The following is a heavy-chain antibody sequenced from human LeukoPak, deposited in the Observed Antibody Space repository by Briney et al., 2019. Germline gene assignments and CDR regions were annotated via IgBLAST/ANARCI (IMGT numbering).Heavy chain of an antibody. CDR2: IYPSGNT. Sequence: ETLSLTCTVSRGSTSTYYWSWIRQPAGKGLEWIGRIYPSGNTNFNPSLMSRVTMSIDTSKNQFSLKLSSVTAADTAVYYCARGLSFDYVWGSYRLPLFDYWGQGTLVTVSS. D-gene: IGHD3-16*02. CDR3: ARGLSFDYVWGSYRLPLFDY. V-gene: IGHV4-4*07. J-gene: IGHJ4*02. CDR1: RGSTSTYY.